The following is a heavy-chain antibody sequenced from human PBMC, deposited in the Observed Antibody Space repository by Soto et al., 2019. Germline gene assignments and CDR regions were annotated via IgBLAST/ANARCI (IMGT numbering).Heavy chain of an antibody. Sequence: HPGGSLRLSCAASGFTFDDYAIHWVRQAPGKGLEWVSGISWNSGSIGYADSVEGRFTISRDNAKNSLFLQMNSLRAEDTAFYYCAKDIRVGMTNGGFDYWGQGTLVSVSS. CDR2: ISWNSGSI. CDR1: GFTFDDYA. D-gene: IGHD4-17*01. J-gene: IGHJ4*02. V-gene: IGHV3-9*01. CDR3: AKDIRVGMTNGGFDY.